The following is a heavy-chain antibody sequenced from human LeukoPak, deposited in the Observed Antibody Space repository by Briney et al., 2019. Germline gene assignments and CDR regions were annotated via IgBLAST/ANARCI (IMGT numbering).Heavy chain of an antibody. D-gene: IGHD6-13*01. J-gene: IGHJ6*03. Sequence: GASVKVSCKASGYTFTSYDINWVRQATGQGLEWMGWMNPNSGNTGYAQKFQGRVTMTRNTSISTAYMELSSLRSEDTAVYYCARRQQLVRPYYYYYYMDVWGKGTTVTVFS. CDR3: ARRQQLVRPYYYYYYMDV. V-gene: IGHV1-8*01. CDR2: MNPNSGNT. CDR1: GYTFTSYD.